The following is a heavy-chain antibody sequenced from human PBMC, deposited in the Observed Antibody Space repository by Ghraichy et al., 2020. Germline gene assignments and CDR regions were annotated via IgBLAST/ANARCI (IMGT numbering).Heavy chain of an antibody. CDR2: ISGSGGST. CDR1: GFTFSSYA. Sequence: GGSLRLSCAASGFTFSSYAMSWVRQAPGKGLEWVSAISGSGGSTYYADSVKGRFTISRDNSKNTLYLQMNSLRAEDTAVYYCAKSRVVVPAAADYYYMDVWGKGTTVTVSS. D-gene: IGHD2-2*01. J-gene: IGHJ6*03. V-gene: IGHV3-23*01. CDR3: AKSRVVVPAAADYYYMDV.